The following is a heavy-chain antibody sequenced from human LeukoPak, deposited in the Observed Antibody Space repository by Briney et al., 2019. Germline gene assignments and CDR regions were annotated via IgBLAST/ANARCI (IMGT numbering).Heavy chain of an antibody. CDR3: ARLLTQTAYFDY. Sequence: SETLSLTCTVSGGSISSGTYHWNWVRQHPGKGLEWIGYIYYSGSSYYNPSLKGRVTISVDTSKNQFSLKLSSVTAADTAVYYCARLLTQTAYFDYWGQGALVTVSS. J-gene: IGHJ4*02. V-gene: IGHV4-31*03. D-gene: IGHD2-21*02. CDR1: GGSISSGTYH. CDR2: IYYSGSS.